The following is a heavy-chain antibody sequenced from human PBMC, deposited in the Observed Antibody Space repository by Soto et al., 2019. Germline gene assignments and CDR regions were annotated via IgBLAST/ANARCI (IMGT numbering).Heavy chain of an antibody. Sequence: PGGSLRLSCAASGFTFSSYSMNWVRQAPGKGLVWVSGISGDGNKMTYADSVKGRFTISRDNAKNTLYLQVNSLRVEDTAVFYCARGSNYARDYWGQGTLVTVSS. CDR2: ISGDGNKM. CDR1: GFTFSSYS. D-gene: IGHD4-4*01. V-gene: IGHV3-74*01. CDR3: ARGSNYARDY. J-gene: IGHJ4*02.